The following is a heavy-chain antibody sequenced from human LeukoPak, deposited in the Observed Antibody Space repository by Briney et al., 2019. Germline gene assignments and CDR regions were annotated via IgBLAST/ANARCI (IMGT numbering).Heavy chain of an antibody. Sequence: GGSLRLSCAASGFTFSSYGMHWVRQAPGKGLEWVAFIWYDGSNKYYADSVKGRFTISRDNSKNTLYLQMNSLRAEDTAVYYCAKDAHYRSGWLYYFDYWGQGTLVTVSS. CDR2: IWYDGSNK. CDR3: AKDAHYRSGWLYYFDY. V-gene: IGHV3-30*02. CDR1: GFTFSSYG. J-gene: IGHJ4*02. D-gene: IGHD6-19*01.